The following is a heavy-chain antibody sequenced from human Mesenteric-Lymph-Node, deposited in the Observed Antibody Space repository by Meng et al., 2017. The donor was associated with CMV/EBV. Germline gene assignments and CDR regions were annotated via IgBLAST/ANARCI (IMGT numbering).Heavy chain of an antibody. Sequence: SGPTLVKPTQTLTLTCTFSGFSLSTSGVGVGWIRQPPGKALEWLAVIYWNDDKRYSPSLKSRLTITKDTSKNQVVLTMTNMDPVDTATYYCAHGANDYVWGSYRGVFDYFDYWGQGTLVTVSS. D-gene: IGHD3-16*02. CDR3: AHGANDYVWGSYRGVFDYFDY. CDR1: GFSLSTSGVG. V-gene: IGHV2-5*01. CDR2: IYWNDDK. J-gene: IGHJ4*02.